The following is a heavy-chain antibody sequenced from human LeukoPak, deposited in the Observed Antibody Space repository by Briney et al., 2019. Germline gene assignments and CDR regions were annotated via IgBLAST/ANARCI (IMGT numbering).Heavy chain of an antibody. Sequence: GGSLRLSCAASGFTFSGYEMNWVRQAPGKGLEWVAVIFYDGSRKFYADSVKGRFTISRDTSKNTLYLQLNSLRAEDTAVYYCARDDSATYYNLAYWGQGTPVTVSS. CDR3: ARDDSATYYNLAY. CDR2: IFYDGSRK. CDR1: GFTFSGYE. V-gene: IGHV3-33*08. D-gene: IGHD3-10*01. J-gene: IGHJ4*02.